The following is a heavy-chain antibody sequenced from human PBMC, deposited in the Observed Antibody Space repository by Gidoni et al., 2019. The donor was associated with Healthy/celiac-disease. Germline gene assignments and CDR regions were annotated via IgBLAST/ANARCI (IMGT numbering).Heavy chain of an antibody. J-gene: IGHJ6*02. V-gene: IGHV3-72*01. CDR3: ARDYYYGSGSYGMDV. CDR1: GFTFSDHY. D-gene: IGHD3-10*01. Sequence: EVQLVESGGGLVQPGGSLRLSCAASGFTFSDHYMDWVRQAPGKGLEWVGRTRNKANSYTTEYAASVKGRFTISRDDSKNSLYLQMNSLKTEDTAVYYCARDYYYGSGSYGMDVWGQGTTVTVSS. CDR2: TRNKANSYTT.